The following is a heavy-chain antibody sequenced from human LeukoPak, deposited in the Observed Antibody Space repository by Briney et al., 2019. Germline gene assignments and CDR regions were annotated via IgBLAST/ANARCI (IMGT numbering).Heavy chain of an antibody. J-gene: IGHJ4*02. CDR1: GGSISSYY. CDR3: ARWREYYYDSSGLLNYFDY. D-gene: IGHD3-22*01. CDR2: IYTSGST. Sequence: SETLSLTCTVSGGSISSYYWSWIRQPAGKGLEWIGRIYTSGSTNYNPSLKSRVTISVDTSKNQFSLKLSSVTAADTAVYYCARWREYYYDSSGLLNYFDYWGQGTLVTVSS. V-gene: IGHV4-4*07.